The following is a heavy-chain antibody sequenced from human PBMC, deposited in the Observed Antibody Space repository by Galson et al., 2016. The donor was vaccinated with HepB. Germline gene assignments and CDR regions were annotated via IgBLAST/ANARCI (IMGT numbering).Heavy chain of an antibody. V-gene: IGHV3-20*04. CDR1: GFTFDDYG. D-gene: IGHD3-22*01. J-gene: IGHJ1*01. CDR2: INWNGGST. Sequence: SLRLSCAASGFTFDDYGMSWVRQAPGKGLEWVSGINWNGGSTGYADSVKGRFTISRDNAKNSLYLQMNSLRAEDTAVYYCTQYYYDSSGYVEYFQNWGQGSRVTVSS. CDR3: TQYYYDSSGYVEYFQN.